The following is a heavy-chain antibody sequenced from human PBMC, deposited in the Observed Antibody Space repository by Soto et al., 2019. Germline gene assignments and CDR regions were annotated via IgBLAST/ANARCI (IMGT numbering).Heavy chain of an antibody. CDR2: INPQTGGT. J-gene: IGHJ6*02. V-gene: IGHV1-2*02. Sequence: GASVKVSCKASGYTFTGYYIHWVREAPGQGLEWMGWINPQTGGTSYGQKFQGRVTLSRDTSINTAYLELSRLRFDDAAVYFCARERYQVISDGMDVWGQGTTVTVPS. CDR1: GYTFTGYY. CDR3: ARERYQVISDGMDV. D-gene: IGHD2-2*01.